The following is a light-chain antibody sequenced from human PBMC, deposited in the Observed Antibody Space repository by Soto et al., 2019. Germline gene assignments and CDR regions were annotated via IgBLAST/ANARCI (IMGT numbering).Light chain of an antibody. Sequence: DVQMTQSPSSLYAFVGDRVTITCRARQGIAPYLAWFQQKPGKVPKLLIYATYTLQSGVPSRFSGSGSGTDFTLTISSLKPEDVGTYYCQKYNSAPLTFGGGTKVEIK. V-gene: IGKV1-27*01. J-gene: IGKJ4*01. CDR3: QKYNSAPLT. CDR2: ATY. CDR1: QGIAPY.